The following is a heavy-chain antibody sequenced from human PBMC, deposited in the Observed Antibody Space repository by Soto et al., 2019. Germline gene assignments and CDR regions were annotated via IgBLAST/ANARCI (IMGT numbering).Heavy chain of an antibody. CDR3: ARGGDAVVVADTQNWFDP. J-gene: IGHJ5*02. D-gene: IGHD2-15*01. CDR2: ISSSGSTI. CDR1: GFTFSSYE. V-gene: IGHV3-48*03. Sequence: GGSLRLSCAASGFTFSSYEMNWVRQAPGKGLEWVSYISSSGSTIYYADSVKGRFTISRDNAKNSLYLQMNSLRAEDTAVYYCARGGDAVVVADTQNWFDPWGQGTLVTVS.